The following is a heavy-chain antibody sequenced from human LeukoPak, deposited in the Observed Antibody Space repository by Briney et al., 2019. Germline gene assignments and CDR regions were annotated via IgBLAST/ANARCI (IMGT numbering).Heavy chain of an antibody. J-gene: IGHJ4*02. CDR1: GGSISSYY. Sequence: SETLSLTCTVSGGSISSYYWSWLRRPPGKGLEWIGYIYYSGSTNYNPSLKSRVTISVDTSKNQFSLKLSSVTAADTAVYYCARSGTHSLDYWGQGTLVTVSS. CDR2: IYYSGST. CDR3: ARSGTHSLDY. D-gene: IGHD1-26*01. V-gene: IGHV4-59*08.